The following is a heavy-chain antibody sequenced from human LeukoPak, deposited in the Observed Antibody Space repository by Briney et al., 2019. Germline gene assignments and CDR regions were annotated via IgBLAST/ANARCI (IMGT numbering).Heavy chain of an antibody. J-gene: IGHJ4*02. V-gene: IGHV3-53*04. CDR2: IFSGGTT. D-gene: IGHD5-18*01. CDR3: ARGVLGYSYGFDC. Sequence: SGGSLRLSCAASGFTFSSYAMSWVRQAPGKGLEWVSVIFSGGTTYYADSVKGRFTISRHNSENTLYLQMNSLRGEDTAVYYCARGVLGYSYGFDCWGQGTLVTVSS. CDR1: GFTFSSYA.